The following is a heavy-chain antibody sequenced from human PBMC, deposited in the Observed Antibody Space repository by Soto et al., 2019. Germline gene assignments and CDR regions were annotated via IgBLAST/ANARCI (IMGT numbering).Heavy chain of an antibody. CDR3: ASHGRSGSYSSWVSY. D-gene: IGHD1-26*01. Sequence: GGSLRLSCAASGFTFSSYSMNWVRQAPGKGLEWVSSISSSSSYIYYADSVKGRFTISRDNAKNSLYLQMNSLRAEDTAVYYCASHGRSGSYSSWVSYWGQGTLVTVSS. CDR1: GFTFSSYS. J-gene: IGHJ4*02. V-gene: IGHV3-21*01. CDR2: ISSSSSYI.